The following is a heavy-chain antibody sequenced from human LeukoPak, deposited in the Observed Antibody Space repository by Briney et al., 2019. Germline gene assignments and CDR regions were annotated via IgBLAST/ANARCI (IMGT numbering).Heavy chain of an antibody. Sequence: SETLSLTCAVYGGSFSGYYWSWIRQPPGKGLEWIGEVNHSGSTNYNPSLKSRVTISVDTSKNQFSLKLSSVTAADTAVYYCARVGPWLVTAIPVWGQGTLVTVSS. V-gene: IGHV4-34*01. CDR2: VNHSGST. CDR1: GGSFSGYY. J-gene: IGHJ4*02. D-gene: IGHD2-21*02. CDR3: ARVGPWLVTAIPV.